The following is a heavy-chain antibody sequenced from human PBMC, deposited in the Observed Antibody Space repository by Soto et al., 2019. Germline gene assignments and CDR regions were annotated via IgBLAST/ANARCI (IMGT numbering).Heavy chain of an antibody. CDR1: GGTFSSSA. CDR2: IIPLFRTP. D-gene: IGHD4-4*01. Sequence: QVQLVQSGAEMKEPGSSVKVSCKTSGGTFSSSAISWLRQAPGQGREWMGGIIPLFRTPDYAQKFQGRVTIAADESTSTAYMELSSPRSEDTAVYYCARDNDRLQLGGNYYYILDVWGQGTTITVSS. J-gene: IGHJ6*02. CDR3: ARDNDRLQLGGNYYYILDV. V-gene: IGHV1-69*12.